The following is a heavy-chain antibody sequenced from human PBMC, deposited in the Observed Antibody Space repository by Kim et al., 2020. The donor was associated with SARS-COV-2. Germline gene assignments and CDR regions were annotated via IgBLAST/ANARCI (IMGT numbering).Heavy chain of an antibody. Sequence: VKGRFTISRDNAKNSLYLQMNSRRAEDTAVYYCASRKGGYYYDSSGQTDDWGQGTLVTVSS. J-gene: IGHJ4*02. D-gene: IGHD3-22*01. CDR3: ASRKGGYYYDSSGQTDD. V-gene: IGHV3-48*03.